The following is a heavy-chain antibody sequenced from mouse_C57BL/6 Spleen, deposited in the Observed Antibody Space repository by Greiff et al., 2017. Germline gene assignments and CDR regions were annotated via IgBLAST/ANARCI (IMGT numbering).Heavy chain of an antibody. Sequence: VQGVESGPGLVAPSQSLSITCTVSGFSLTSYGVHWVRQPPGKGLEWLVVIWSDGSTTYNSALKSRLSISKDNSKSQVFLKMNSLQTDDTAMYYCARHVGVRYYYAMDYWGQGTSVTVSS. V-gene: IGHV2-6-1*01. CDR1: GFSLTSYG. D-gene: IGHD2-13*01. CDR2: IWSDGST. CDR3: ARHVGVRYYYAMDY. J-gene: IGHJ4*01.